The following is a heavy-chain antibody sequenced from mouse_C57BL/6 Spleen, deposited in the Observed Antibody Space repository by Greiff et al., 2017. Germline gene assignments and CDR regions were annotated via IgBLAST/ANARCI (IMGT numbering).Heavy chain of an antibody. CDR1: GYAFSSYW. CDR3: AREDCYEYDGDAMDY. CDR2: IYPGDGDT. D-gene: IGHD2-4*01. Sequence: QVQLQQSGAELVKPGASVKISCKASGYAFSSYWMNWVKQRSGKGLEWIGQIYPGDGDTNYNGKFKGKATLTADKSSSTDYMQLSSLTSESSAVYVCAREDCYEYDGDAMDYWGQGTSVTVSS. J-gene: IGHJ4*01. V-gene: IGHV1-80*01.